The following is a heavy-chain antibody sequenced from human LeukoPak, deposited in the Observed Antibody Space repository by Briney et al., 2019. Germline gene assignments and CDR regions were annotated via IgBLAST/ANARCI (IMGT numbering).Heavy chain of an antibody. CDR1: GGSISSGDYY. D-gene: IGHD1-26*01. CDR3: ARVPYSGSYSWAFDI. Sequence: PSQTLSLTCTVSGGSISSGDYYWSWIRQPPGKGLEWIGYIYYSGSTYYNSSLKSRVTISVDTSKNQFSLKLSSVTAADTAVYYCARVPYSGSYSWAFDIWGQGTMVTVSS. CDR2: IYYSGST. J-gene: IGHJ3*02. V-gene: IGHV4-30-4*01.